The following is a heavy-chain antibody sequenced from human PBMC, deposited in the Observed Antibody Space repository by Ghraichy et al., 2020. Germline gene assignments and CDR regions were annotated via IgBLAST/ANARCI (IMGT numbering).Heavy chain of an antibody. D-gene: IGHD6-13*01. V-gene: IGHV3-23*01. CDR2: ICVSGNSD. CDR3: AKPRSIAAAGTKSFFDY. Sequence: GGSLRLSCVASGFTFTNYAMSWVRRAPGRGLEWISGICVSGNSDYHADSVKGRFTASRDNSKNAVYLQMSSLTVDDTAVYYCAKPRSIAAAGTKSFFDYWGRGTLVTVSS. J-gene: IGHJ4*02. CDR1: GFTFTNYA.